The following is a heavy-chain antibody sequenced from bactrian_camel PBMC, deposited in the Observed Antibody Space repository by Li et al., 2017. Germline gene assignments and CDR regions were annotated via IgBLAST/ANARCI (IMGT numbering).Heavy chain of an antibody. Sequence: HVQLVESGGGSVQTGGSLKLSCAASGVTLLCRYAMSWHRQAPGKGREFVSDIDSVGRTNYADFVKGRFTISRDNAKATVYLQMDSLELEDTAMYYCRVVRYGGRLCPTATYWGQGTQVTVS. CDR2: IDSVGRT. V-gene: IGHV3S53*01. J-gene: IGHJ4*01. CDR3: RVVRYGGRLCPTATY. D-gene: IGHD6*01. CDR1: GVTLLCRYA.